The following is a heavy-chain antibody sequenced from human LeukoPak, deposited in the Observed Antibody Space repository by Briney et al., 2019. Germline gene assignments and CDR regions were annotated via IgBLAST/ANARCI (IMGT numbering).Heavy chain of an antibody. Sequence: GGSLRLSCAASGFTVSNNYMNWVRQTPGKGLEWVSTTYSGGGIFYADSVKGRLTISTDNSKNTLYLQMNSLRAEDTAVYYCARGLFGSSYYSGNDAFDIWGQGTMVTVSS. V-gene: IGHV3-53*01. CDR2: TYSGGGI. CDR1: GFTVSNNY. J-gene: IGHJ3*02. CDR3: ARGLFGSSYYSGNDAFDI. D-gene: IGHD3-22*01.